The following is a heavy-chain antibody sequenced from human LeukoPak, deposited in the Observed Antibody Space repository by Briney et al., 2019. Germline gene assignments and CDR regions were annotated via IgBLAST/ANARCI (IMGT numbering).Heavy chain of an antibody. V-gene: IGHV3-30*04. CDR3: AKEQIYEYYFDY. D-gene: IGHD5-12*01. CDR1: GFTFSSYA. Sequence: GGSLRLSCAASGFTFSSYAMHWVRRAPGKGLEWVAVISYDGPNKNYADSVKGRFTISRDNSKNTLYLQMNSLRAEDTALYYCAKEQIYEYYFDYWGQGTLVTVSS. CDR2: ISYDGPNK. J-gene: IGHJ4*02.